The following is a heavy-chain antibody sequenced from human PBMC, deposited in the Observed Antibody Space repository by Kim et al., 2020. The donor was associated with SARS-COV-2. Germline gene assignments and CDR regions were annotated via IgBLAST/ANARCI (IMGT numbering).Heavy chain of an antibody. CDR1: GFTFDDYA. CDR3: AKGESGSYPIDY. D-gene: IGHD1-26*01. CDR2: ISWDGGST. Sequence: GGSLRLSCAASGFTFDDYAMHWVRQAPGKGLEWVSLISWDGGSTYYADSVKGRFTISRDNSKNSLYLQMNSLRAEDTALYYCAKGESGSYPIDYWGQGTLVTVSS. J-gene: IGHJ4*02. V-gene: IGHV3-43D*03.